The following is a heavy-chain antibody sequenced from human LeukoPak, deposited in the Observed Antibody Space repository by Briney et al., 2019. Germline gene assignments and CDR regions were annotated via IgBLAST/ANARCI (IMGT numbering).Heavy chain of an antibody. CDR3: AKDYYDSSGYYILYYYYYMDV. CDR1: GYTFTSYD. Sequence: SCKASGYTFTSYDINWVRQAPGKGLEWVAFIRYDGSNKYYADSVKGRFTISRDNSKNTLYLQMNSLRAEDTAVYYCAKDYYDSSGYYILYYYYYMDVWGKGTTVTISS. D-gene: IGHD3-22*01. CDR2: IRYDGSNK. V-gene: IGHV3-30*02. J-gene: IGHJ6*03.